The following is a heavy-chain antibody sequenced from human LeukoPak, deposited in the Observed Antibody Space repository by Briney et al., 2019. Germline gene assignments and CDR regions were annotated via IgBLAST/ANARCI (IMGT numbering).Heavy chain of an antibody. J-gene: IGHJ6*03. CDR3: ARRRPYYYMDV. CDR2: INHSGST. Sequence: PSETLSLTCAVYGRSFSGYYWSWIRQPPGKGLEWIGEINHSGSTNYNPSLKSRVTISVDTSKNQFSLKLSSVTAADTAVYYCARRRPYYYMDVWGKGTTVTVSS. CDR1: GRSFSGYY. V-gene: IGHV4-34*01.